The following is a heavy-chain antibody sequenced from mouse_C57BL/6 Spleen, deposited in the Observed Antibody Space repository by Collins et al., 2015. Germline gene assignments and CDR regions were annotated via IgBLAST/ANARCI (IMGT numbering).Heavy chain of an antibody. CDR1: GYAFSSSW. CDR2: IYPGDGDS. CDR3: ATGPYSMDY. D-gene: IGHD4-1*01. J-gene: IGHJ4*01. Sequence: QVQLQQFGPELVKPGASVKISCKASGYAFSSSWMNWVKQRPGKGLEWIGRIYPGDGDSNYNGKFKGKATLTADKSSSTACMQLSSLTSEDSAVYFCATGPYSMDYWGQGTSVTVSS. V-gene: IGHV1-82*01.